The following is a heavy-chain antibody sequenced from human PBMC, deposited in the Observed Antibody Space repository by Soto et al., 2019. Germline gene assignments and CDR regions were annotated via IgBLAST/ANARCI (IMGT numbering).Heavy chain of an antibody. D-gene: IGHD2-15*01. CDR3: AIDEFKGLLRYYFDN. CDR1: GYTFTSYG. Sequence: QVQLVQSGAEVKKPGASVKVSCKASGYTFTSYGMSWVRQAPVQGLEWMGWISTYNCNTKYEQKLHGRVTMTTDKSTSTAYMELRSLRSDDTAVYYCAIDEFKGLLRYYFDNWGQGTLVTVSS. J-gene: IGHJ4*02. CDR2: ISTYNCNT. V-gene: IGHV1-18*01.